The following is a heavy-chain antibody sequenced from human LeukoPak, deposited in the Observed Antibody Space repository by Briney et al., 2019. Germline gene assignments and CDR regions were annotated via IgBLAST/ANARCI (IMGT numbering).Heavy chain of an antibody. CDR2: IKQDGSEK. V-gene: IGHV3-7*01. CDR3: ARGLRYLDGDFDY. CDR1: GFTFSSYW. Sequence: GGSLRLSCAASGFTFSSYWMSWVRQAPGKGLEWVANIKQDGSEKYYVDSVKGRFTISRDNAKNSLYLQMNSLRAEDTAVYYCARGLRYLDGDFDYRGQGTLVTVSS. J-gene: IGHJ4*02. D-gene: IGHD3-3*01.